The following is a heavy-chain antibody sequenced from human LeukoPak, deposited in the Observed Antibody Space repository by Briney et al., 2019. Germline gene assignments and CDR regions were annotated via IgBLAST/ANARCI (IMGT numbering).Heavy chain of an antibody. D-gene: IGHD3-10*01. CDR2: IYYSGST. CDR3: ARRFGSEAYYYGSGSPFNI. CDR1: GGSISSSSYY. V-gene: IGHV4-39*07. J-gene: IGHJ3*02. Sequence: SETLSLTCTVSGGSISSSSYYWGWIRQPPGKGLEWIGSIYYSGSTYYNPSLKSRVTISVDTSKNQFSLKLSPVTAADTAVYYCARRFGSEAYYYGSGSPFNIWGQGTMVTVSS.